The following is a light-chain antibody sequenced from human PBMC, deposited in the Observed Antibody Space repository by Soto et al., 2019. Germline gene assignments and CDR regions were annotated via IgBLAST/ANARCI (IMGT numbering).Light chain of an antibody. CDR1: QSGCIN. CDR2: GAS. J-gene: IGKJ5*01. CDR3: QQLNRYTIT. Sequence: EIVMTQSPATLSLSPGERATLSCRAGQSGCINLAWYQQKAGQGPRLLIYGASRRAPGIQDRSSGSGSGTDLTLNISSLQPEDFATYHCQQLNRYTITFGQGTRLEI. V-gene: IGKV3D-15*01.